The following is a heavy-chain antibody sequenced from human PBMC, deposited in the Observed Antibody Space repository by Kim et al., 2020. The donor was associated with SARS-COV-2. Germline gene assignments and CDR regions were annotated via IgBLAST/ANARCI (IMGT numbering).Heavy chain of an antibody. J-gene: IGHJ4*02. CDR3: ARDPDTNGWSDFEW. Sequence: GGSLRLSCAASGFTFSSYWMHWVRQAPGQGLVWVSRVKGDGSSTAYAGFVKGRFTISRDNTKNSVYLQMNSLRAEDTAVYYCARDPDTNGWSDFEWWVQG. D-gene: IGHD6-19*01. CDR1: GFTFSSYW. CDR2: VKGDGSST. V-gene: IGHV3-74*01.